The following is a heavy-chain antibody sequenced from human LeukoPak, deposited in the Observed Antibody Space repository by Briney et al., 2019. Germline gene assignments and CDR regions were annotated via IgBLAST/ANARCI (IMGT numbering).Heavy chain of an antibody. V-gene: IGHV3-21*01. CDR1: GFTLSSYS. CDR2: ISSSSSYI. CDR3: ASPPILAEIAVAGTGDY. J-gene: IGHJ4*02. Sequence: PGGSLRLSCAASGFTLSSYSMNWVRQAPGKGLEWVSSISSSSSYIYYADSVKGRFTISRDNAKNSLYLQMNSLRAEDTAVYYCASPPILAEIAVAGTGDYWGQGTLVTVSS. D-gene: IGHD6-19*01.